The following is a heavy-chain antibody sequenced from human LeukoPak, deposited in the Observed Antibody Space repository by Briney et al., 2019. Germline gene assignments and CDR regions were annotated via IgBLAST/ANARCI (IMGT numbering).Heavy chain of an antibody. D-gene: IGHD3-22*01. CDR3: ARGAAGYYDSSGYYYFDY. Sequence: ASVKVSCKASGYTFTGYYMHWVRQAPGQGLEWMGWINPNSGGTNYAQKFQGRVTMTRDTSISTAYMELSRLRSEDTAVYYCARGAAGYYDSSGYYYFDYWGQGTLVTVSS. V-gene: IGHV1-2*02. CDR2: INPNSGGT. CDR1: GYTFTGYY. J-gene: IGHJ4*02.